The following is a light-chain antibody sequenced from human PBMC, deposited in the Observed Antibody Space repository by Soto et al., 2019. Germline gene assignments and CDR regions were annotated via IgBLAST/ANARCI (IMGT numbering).Light chain of an antibody. CDR1: SSDVGAYNF. V-gene: IGLV2-14*01. CDR2: EVT. Sequence: QSALTQPASVSGSPGQSITISCTGSSSDVGAYNFVSWYQHHPGKAPKLILYEVTTRPSGVSSRFSGSKSGNTASLTISGLQADDEANYYCSSYTSSNTPYVFGTGTKGTVL. J-gene: IGLJ1*01. CDR3: SSYTSSNTPYV.